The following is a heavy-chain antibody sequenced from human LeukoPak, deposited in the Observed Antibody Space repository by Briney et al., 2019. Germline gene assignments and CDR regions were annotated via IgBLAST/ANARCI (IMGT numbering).Heavy chain of an antibody. CDR1: GGTFSSYA. Sequence: SVKVSCKASGGTFSSYAISWVRQAPGQGLEWMGGIIPIFGTANYAQKFQGRVTITADESTSTAYMELSSLRSEDTAVYYCARVGMATTTEGLFDYWGQGTLVTVSS. J-gene: IGHJ4*02. V-gene: IGHV1-69*13. CDR3: ARVGMATTTEGLFDY. D-gene: IGHD5-24*01. CDR2: IIPIFGTA.